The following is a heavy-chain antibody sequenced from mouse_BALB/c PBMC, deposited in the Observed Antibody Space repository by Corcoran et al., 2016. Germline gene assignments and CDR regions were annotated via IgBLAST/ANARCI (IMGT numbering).Heavy chain of an antibody. CDR2: IYPRDGST. J-gene: IGHJ2*01. D-gene: IGHD2-14*01. Sequence: QVQLQQSGPELVKPGASVKISCKASGYTFTSYYIHWVKQRPGQGLEWIVYIYPRDGSTNYNEKFKGKATLTADTSSSTAYMQLSSLTSEDSAVYSCARSGRYDDFDYWGQGTTLTVSS. V-gene: IGHV1S12*01. CDR1: GYTFTSYY. CDR3: ARSGRYDDFDY.